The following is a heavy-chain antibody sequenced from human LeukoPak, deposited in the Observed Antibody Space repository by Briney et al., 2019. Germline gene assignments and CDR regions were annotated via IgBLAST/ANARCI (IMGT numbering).Heavy chain of an antibody. D-gene: IGHD1-26*01. Sequence: SETLSLTCTVSGGSISSSSYYWGWIRQPPGKGLEWIGSIYYSGSTYYGPSLKSRVTISVDTSKNQFSLKLSSVTAADTAVYYCATWELLHAALDYWGQGTLVTVSS. J-gene: IGHJ4*02. CDR1: GGSISSSSYY. V-gene: IGHV4-39*07. CDR2: IYYSGST. CDR3: ATWELLHAALDY.